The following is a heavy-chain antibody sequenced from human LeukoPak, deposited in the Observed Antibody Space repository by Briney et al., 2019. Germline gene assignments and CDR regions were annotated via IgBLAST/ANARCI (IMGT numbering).Heavy chain of an antibody. CDR2: ISWNSGSI. J-gene: IGHJ4*02. Sequence: GGSLRLSYAASGFTFDDYAMHWVRQAPGKGLEWVSGISWNSGSIGYADSVKGRFTISRDNAKNSLYLQMNSLRAEDTAVYYCAKLHPGAYFDYWGQGALVTVSS. CDR1: GFTFDDYA. CDR3: AKLHPGAYFDY. D-gene: IGHD4-17*01. V-gene: IGHV3-9*01.